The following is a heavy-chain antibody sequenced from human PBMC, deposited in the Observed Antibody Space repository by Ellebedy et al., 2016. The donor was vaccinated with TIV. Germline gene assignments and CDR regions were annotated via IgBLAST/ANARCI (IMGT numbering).Heavy chain of an antibody. CDR1: GFTFSTYD. V-gene: IGHV3-13*05. J-gene: IGHJ5*02. CDR3: ARSITLVRGVSGLGWFDP. CDR2: VGTAGDP. D-gene: IGHD3-10*01. Sequence: GESLKISCAASGFTFSTYDMHWVRQPTGKGLEWVSAVGTAGDPYYSDSVKGRFTISRENANNSLYLQMNSLRAGDTAVYYCARSITLVRGVSGLGWFDPWGQGTPVTVSS.